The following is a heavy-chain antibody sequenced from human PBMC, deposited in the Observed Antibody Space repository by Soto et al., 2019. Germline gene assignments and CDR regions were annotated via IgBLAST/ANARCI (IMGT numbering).Heavy chain of an antibody. CDR2: IKSKTDGGTT. D-gene: IGHD4-17*01. J-gene: IGHJ4*02. CDR3: TTVREESYYGEFDY. Sequence: GGSLRLSCAASGFTFRNAWMNWVRQAPGKGLEWVGRIKSKTDGGTTDYAAPVKGRFTISRDDSKNTLYLQMNSLKTEGTAVYYCTTVREESYYGEFDYWGQGTLVTVSS. V-gene: IGHV3-15*07. CDR1: GFTFRNAW.